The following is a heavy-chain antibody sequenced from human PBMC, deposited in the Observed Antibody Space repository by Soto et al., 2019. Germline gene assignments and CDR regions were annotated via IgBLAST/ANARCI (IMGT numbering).Heavy chain of an antibody. Sequence: GGSLRLSCAASGFSFSTYNMNWVRQAPGRGLEWVSYISSRSSTIYHADSVKGRLTISRDNAKNSLYLQMDSLRDEDTAVYFCARAIAVGSTSLDYWGLGTRVTVSS. J-gene: IGHJ4*02. D-gene: IGHD6-19*01. CDR2: ISSRSSTI. CDR3: ARAIAVGSTSLDY. V-gene: IGHV3-48*02. CDR1: GFSFSTYN.